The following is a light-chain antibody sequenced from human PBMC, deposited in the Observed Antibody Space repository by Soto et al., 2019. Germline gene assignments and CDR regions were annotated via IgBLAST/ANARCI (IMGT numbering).Light chain of an antibody. J-gene: IGKJ4*01. Sequence: AIQMTQSPSSLSASVGDRVTITCRASQGIRNDLGWYQQKPGKAPKLLIYAASSLQSGVPSRFSGSGSGTDFTLTISSLQPEDFASDYCLQDYNYPLTFGGGTKVEIK. CDR2: AAS. CDR1: QGIRND. V-gene: IGKV1-6*01. CDR3: LQDYNYPLT.